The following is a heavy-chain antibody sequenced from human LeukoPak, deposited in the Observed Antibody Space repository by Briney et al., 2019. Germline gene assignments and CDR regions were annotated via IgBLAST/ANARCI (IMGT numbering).Heavy chain of an antibody. CDR2: ISSSSSTI. Sequence: GGSLRLSCAASGFTFSSYSMNWVRQAPGKGLEWVSYISSSSSTIYYADSVKGRFTISRDNAKNSLYLQMNSLRAEDTAVYYCARVTLEVVPYFDYWGQGTLVTVSS. CDR3: ARVTLEVVPYFDY. CDR1: GFTFSSYS. D-gene: IGHD3-22*01. J-gene: IGHJ4*02. V-gene: IGHV3-48*01.